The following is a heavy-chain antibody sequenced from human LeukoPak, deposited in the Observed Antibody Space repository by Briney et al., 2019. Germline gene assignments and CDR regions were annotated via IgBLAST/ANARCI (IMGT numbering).Heavy chain of an antibody. J-gene: IGHJ6*02. D-gene: IGHD6-19*01. CDR1: GFTLRNYW. CDR2: INSDGTMT. CDR3: ARGLAVAGNFMDV. Sequence: GGSLRLSCGASGFTLRNYWMHWVRQAPGKGLVWVSRINSDGTMTNYADSVKGRFTISRDNAKNTLHLQMNSLRAEDTAVYYCARGLAVAGNFMDVWGQGTRSPSP. V-gene: IGHV3-74*01.